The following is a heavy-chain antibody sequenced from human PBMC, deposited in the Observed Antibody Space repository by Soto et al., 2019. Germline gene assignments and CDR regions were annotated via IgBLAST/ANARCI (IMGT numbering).Heavy chain of an antibody. J-gene: IGHJ4*02. CDR2: IWNDGTTT. CDR1: GFSFSPSG. Sequence: LAESGGGVAQPGRSLRLSCATSGFSFSPSGMHWVRQAPGKGLEWLAIIWNDGTTTYYADSVKGRFTISRDNSKNTLYLQMNSLRDEDTAVYYCARDGSHYDVDYWGQGTLVTVSS. V-gene: IGHV3-33*01. CDR3: ARDGSHYDVDY. D-gene: IGHD4-4*01.